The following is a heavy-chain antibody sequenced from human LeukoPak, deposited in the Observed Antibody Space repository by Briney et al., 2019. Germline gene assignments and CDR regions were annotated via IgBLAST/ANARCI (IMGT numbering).Heavy chain of an antibody. CDR2: INHSGST. V-gene: IGHV4-34*01. D-gene: IGHD6-19*01. J-gene: IGHJ4*02. CDR1: GGAFSGYY. Sequence: SETLSLTCAVNGGAFSGYYWSRIRQPPGKGLEWIGEINHSGSTNYNPSLKSRVTISVDTSKNQFSLKLSSVTAADTAVYYCAREPTVAGFDYWGQGTLVTVSS. CDR3: AREPTVAGFDY.